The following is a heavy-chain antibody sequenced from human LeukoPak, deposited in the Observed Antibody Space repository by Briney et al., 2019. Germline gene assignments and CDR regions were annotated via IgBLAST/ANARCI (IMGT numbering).Heavy chain of an antibody. V-gene: IGHV4-59*08. D-gene: IGHD3-16*01. CDR1: GASIGSYY. Sequence: PSETLSLTCTVSGASIGSYYWSWMRQPPGKGLEWIGFISQNGIPHYTASLKSRVTMSRDTSENQVSLILSSVTAADTAVYYCTRHDVVAVMGHGMAVWGQGTTVTVSS. J-gene: IGHJ6*02. CDR3: TRHDVVAVMGHGMAV. CDR2: ISQNGIP.